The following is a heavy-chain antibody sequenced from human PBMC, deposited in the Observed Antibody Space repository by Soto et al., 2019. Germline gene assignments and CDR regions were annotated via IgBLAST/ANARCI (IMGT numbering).Heavy chain of an antibody. D-gene: IGHD1-26*01. CDR3: ARIVGATNWFDP. CDR2: ISAYNGNT. CDR1: GYTFTSYY. J-gene: IGHJ5*02. V-gene: IGHV1-18*04. Sequence: ASVKVSCKASGYTFTSYYMHWVRQAPGQGLEWMGWISAYNGNTNYAQKLQGRVTMTTDTSTSTAYMELRSLRSDDTAVYYCARIVGATNWFDPWGQGTLVTVSS.